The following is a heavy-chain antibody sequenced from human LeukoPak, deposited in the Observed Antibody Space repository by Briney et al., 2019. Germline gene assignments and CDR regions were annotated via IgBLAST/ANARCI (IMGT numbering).Heavy chain of an antibody. CDR1: GYSFTSYW. V-gene: IGHV5-51*01. D-gene: IGHD3-22*01. CDR3: ARPKFQNYYDSSGYGFDY. J-gene: IGHJ4*02. Sequence: ESLKISCKGSGYSFTSYWIGWVRQMPGKGLEWMGIIYPGDSDTRYSPSFQGQVTISADKSISTAYLQWSSLKASDTAMYYCARPKFQNYYDSSGYGFDYWGQGTLVTVSS. CDR2: IYPGDSDT.